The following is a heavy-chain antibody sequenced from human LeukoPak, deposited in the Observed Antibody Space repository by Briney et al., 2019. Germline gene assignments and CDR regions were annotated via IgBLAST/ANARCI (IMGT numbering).Heavy chain of an antibody. J-gene: IGHJ4*02. CDR3: TTMDIVVVVAANGY. V-gene: IGHV3-23*01. CDR2: SSGSGGST. Sequence: QPGGSLTLSCVASGFTFSTYTMNWIRQAPGKGLEWVSGSSGSGGSTYYADSVKGRFTISRDNSKNTLYLQMNSLRAEDTAVYYCTTMDIVVVVAANGYWGQGTLVTVSS. CDR1: GFTFSTYT. D-gene: IGHD2-15*01.